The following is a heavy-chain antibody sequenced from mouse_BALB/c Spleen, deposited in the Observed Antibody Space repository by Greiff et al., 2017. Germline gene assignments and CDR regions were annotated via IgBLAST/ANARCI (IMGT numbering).Heavy chain of an antibody. V-gene: IGHV4-1*02. CDR3: ARPAYYGYYYAMDY. CDR2: INPDSSTI. J-gene: IGHJ4*01. D-gene: IGHD2-9*01. Sequence: EVKLMESGGGLVQPGGSLKLSCAASGFDFSRYWMSWVRQAPGKGLEWIGEINPDSSTINYTPSLKDKFIISRDNAKNTLYLQMSKVRSEDTALYYCARPAYYGYYYAMDYWGQGTSVTVSS. CDR1: GFDFSRYW.